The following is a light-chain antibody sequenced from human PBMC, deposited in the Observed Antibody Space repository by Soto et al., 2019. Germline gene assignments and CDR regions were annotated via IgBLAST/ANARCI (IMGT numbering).Light chain of an antibody. J-gene: IGLJ1*01. Sequence: QSVLTQPASVSGSACQSICISCTGSSSEVGGYNYVSWYQQHPGKAPTLMMYEVSNRPSGISNRFPGSKSGNTASLTISGLHAEHEADYYCSSYTSSSTRDVFGTGTKVTVL. CDR2: EVS. CDR3: SSYTSSSTRDV. V-gene: IGLV2-14*01. CDR1: SSEVGGYNY.